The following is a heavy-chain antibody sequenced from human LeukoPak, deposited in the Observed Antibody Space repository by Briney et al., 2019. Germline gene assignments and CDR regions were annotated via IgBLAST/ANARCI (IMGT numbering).Heavy chain of an antibody. Sequence: SVNVSCKASGGTFSSYAISWVRQAPGQGLEWMGGIIPIFGTANYAQKFQGRVTITADESMSTAYMELSSLRSEDTAVYYCARGYCSGGSCYHGMDVWGQGTTVTVSS. D-gene: IGHD2-15*01. CDR1: GGTFSSYA. V-gene: IGHV1-69*13. CDR3: ARGYCSGGSCYHGMDV. J-gene: IGHJ6*02. CDR2: IIPIFGTA.